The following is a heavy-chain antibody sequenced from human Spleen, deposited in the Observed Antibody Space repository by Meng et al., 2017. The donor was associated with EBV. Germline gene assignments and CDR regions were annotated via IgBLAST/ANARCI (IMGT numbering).Heavy chain of an antibody. CDR1: GVSVTSGNYH. CDR2: IYDTGTT. CDR3: AKSRSSTPGVVDY. D-gene: IGHD3-10*01. V-gene: IGHV4-61*01. Sequence: HGELQYAGPGRGKASETLSLTCTVSGVSVTSGNYHWSWIRQSTGKGLEWIGYIYDTGTTIYNPSLKSRVSIFLETSKNLFSLKLNSVTTADTAVYYCAKSRSSTPGVVDYWGQGTLVTVSS. J-gene: IGHJ4*02.